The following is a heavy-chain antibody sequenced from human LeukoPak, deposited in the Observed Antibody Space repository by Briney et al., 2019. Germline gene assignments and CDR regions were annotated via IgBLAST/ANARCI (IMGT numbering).Heavy chain of an antibody. CDR2: ISGSGGST. Sequence: PGGSLRLSCAASGFTFSTYAMSWVRQAPGKGLEWVSAISGSGGSTNYADSVKGRVTVSRDNAKNSLYLQMNSLRAEDTAVYYCARDQELELEGVAWGQGTTVTVSS. CDR1: GFTFSTYA. D-gene: IGHD1-7*01. J-gene: IGHJ6*02. CDR3: ARDQELELEGVA. V-gene: IGHV3-23*01.